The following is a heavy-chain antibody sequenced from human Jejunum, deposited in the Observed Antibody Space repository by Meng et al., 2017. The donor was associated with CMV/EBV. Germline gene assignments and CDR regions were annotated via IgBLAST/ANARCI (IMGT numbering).Heavy chain of an antibody. Sequence: GFTFSTYAMTWVRQAPGKGLEWVSLIYSGGSTTYYADSVKGRFTISRDDSKNTLYLQMNSLRAEDTAIYYCAKDLFYDGSGYYLGNWGQGALVTVSS. CDR1: GFTFSTYA. CDR3: AKDLFYDGSGYYLGN. J-gene: IGHJ4*02. D-gene: IGHD3-22*01. V-gene: IGHV3-23*03. CDR2: IYSGGSTT.